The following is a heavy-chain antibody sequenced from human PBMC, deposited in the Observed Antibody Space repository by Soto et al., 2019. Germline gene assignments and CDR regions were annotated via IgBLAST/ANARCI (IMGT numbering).Heavy chain of an antibody. CDR2: ISGSGDNT. Sequence: GGSLRLSCAASGFTFSNYVMSWVRQAPGKGLEWVSSISGSGDNTYYADSVKGRFTISRDNSKNTLFLQMNSLRAEDTAVYYCARDFREIDVWGKGTTVTVSS. CDR3: ARDFREIDV. CDR1: GFTFSNYV. V-gene: IGHV3-23*01. J-gene: IGHJ6*04.